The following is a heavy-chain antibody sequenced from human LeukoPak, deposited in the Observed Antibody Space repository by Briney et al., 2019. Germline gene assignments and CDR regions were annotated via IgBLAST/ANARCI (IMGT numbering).Heavy chain of an antibody. J-gene: IGHJ4*02. CDR2: ISSSSSYI. D-gene: IGHD5-12*01. Sequence: GGSLRLSCAASGFTFSSYSMNWVRQAPGKGPEWVSSISSSSSYIYYADSVKGRFTISRDNSKNTLYLQMNSLRAEDTAVYYCAKDQIYDYWGQGTLVTVSS. CDR1: GFTFSSYS. CDR3: AKDQIYDY. V-gene: IGHV3-21*04.